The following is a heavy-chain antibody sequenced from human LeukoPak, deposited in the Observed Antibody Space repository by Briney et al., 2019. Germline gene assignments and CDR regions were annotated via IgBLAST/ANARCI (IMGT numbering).Heavy chain of an antibody. J-gene: IGHJ4*02. CDR2: ISSSGNT. CDR3: VKGRISEDGLDF. CDR1: GFPFSRSA. V-gene: IGHV3-23*01. D-gene: IGHD6-13*01. Sequence: GGSLRLSCAASGFPFSRSAMTRVRQTPGEGLDWVSSISSSGNTYYADSVKGRFTISRDNSKNMLYLQMNSLRAEDTAVYYCVKGRISEDGLDFWGQGTLVTVSS.